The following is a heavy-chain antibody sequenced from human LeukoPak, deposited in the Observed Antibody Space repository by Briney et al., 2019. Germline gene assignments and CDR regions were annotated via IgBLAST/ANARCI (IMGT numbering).Heavy chain of an antibody. CDR3: ARAGAYSSSWYDWFDP. J-gene: IGHJ5*02. D-gene: IGHD6-13*01. CDR1: GGSISSYY. V-gene: IGHV4-59*12. CDR2: IYYSGST. Sequence: SETLSLTCTVSGGSISSYYWSWIRQPPGKGLEWIGYIYYSGSTNYNPSLKSRVTIPVDTSKNQFSLKLSSVTAADTAVYYCARAGAYSSSWYDWFDPWGQGTLVTVSS.